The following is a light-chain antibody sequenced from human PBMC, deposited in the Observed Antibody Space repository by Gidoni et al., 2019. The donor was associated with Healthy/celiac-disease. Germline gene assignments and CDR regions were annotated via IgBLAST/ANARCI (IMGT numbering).Light chain of an antibody. CDR3: QQRSNWPPLFT. CDR1: QSVSSY. Sequence: EIVLTQSPATLSLSPGERATLSCRASQSVSSYLAWYQQKPGQAPRLLSYDASNRATGIPARFSGSGSGTDFTLTISSLEPEDFAVYYCQQRSNWPPLFTFGPGTKWISN. CDR2: DAS. J-gene: IGKJ3*01. V-gene: IGKV3-11*01.